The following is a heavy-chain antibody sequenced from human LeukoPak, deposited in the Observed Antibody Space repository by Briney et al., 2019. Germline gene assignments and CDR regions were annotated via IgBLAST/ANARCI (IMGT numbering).Heavy chain of an antibody. D-gene: IGHD3-3*01. CDR1: GIRFTTHW. CDR2: IRQDGGEK. Sequence: GGSLRLSCAASGIRFTTHWMNWVRQAPGKGLEWVASIRQDGGEKKYVDSVKGRFTISRDLAQNSLFLQMNSLRAEDTAVYYCASAYASYDFWSGYENFDFWGQGTLVTLS. CDR3: ASAYASYDFWSGYENFDF. V-gene: IGHV3-7*01. J-gene: IGHJ4*02.